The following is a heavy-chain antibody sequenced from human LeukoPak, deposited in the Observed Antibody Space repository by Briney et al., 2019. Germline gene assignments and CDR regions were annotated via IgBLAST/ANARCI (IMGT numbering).Heavy chain of an antibody. V-gene: IGHV1-8*01. CDR1: GYTFTSYD. J-gene: IGHJ6*02. D-gene: IGHD3-3*01. Sequence: GASVKVSCKASGYTFTSYDINWVRQATGQGLEWMGWMNPNSGNTGYAQKFQGRVTMTRNTSIGTAYMELSGLRSEDTAVYYCARVYLNDFWSGYYGYYYYGMDVWGQGTTVTVSS. CDR2: MNPNSGNT. CDR3: ARVYLNDFWSGYYGYYYYGMDV.